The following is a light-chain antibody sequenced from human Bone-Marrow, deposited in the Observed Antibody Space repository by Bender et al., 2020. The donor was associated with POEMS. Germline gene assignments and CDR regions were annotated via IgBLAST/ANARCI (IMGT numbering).Light chain of an antibody. V-gene: IGLV3-1*01. CDR1: KLDNKY. CDR3: QSYDNSLGGWV. Sequence: SYELTQSSSVSVSPGQTASITCSGDKLDNKYAYWYQQKPGQSPVLVIYQDTKRPSGIPERFSGSNSGNTATLTITGLQAEDEGDYYCQSYDNSLGGWVFGGGTKLTVL. CDR2: QDT. J-gene: IGLJ3*02.